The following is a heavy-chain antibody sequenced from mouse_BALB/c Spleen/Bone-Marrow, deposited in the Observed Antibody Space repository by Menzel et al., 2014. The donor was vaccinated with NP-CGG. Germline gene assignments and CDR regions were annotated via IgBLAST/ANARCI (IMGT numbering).Heavy chain of an antibody. J-gene: IGHJ1*01. Sequence: VQLKESGGGLVQPGGSRKLSCAASGFTFSSFGMRWVRQAPEKGLEWVAYISSGSSTIYYADTVKGRFTISRDNPKNTLFLQMTSLRSEDTAMYYCARRGSNHWYFDVWGAGTTVTVSS. CDR1: GFTFSSFG. D-gene: IGHD1-1*01. CDR3: ARRGSNHWYFDV. CDR2: ISSGSSTI. V-gene: IGHV5-17*02.